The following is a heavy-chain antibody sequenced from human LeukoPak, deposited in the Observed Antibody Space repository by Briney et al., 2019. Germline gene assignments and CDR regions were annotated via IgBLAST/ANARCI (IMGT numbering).Heavy chain of an antibody. D-gene: IGHD6-13*01. Sequence: SETLSLTCTVSGGSISSFYWSWIRQPPGTGLEWIGYIYYSGSANYNPSLTSRVTISVDTSKNQFSLKLNSVTAADAAVYYCARGLYSSSWFFDYWGQGTLVTVCS. CDR3: ARGLYSSSWFFDY. J-gene: IGHJ4*02. V-gene: IGHV4-59*01. CDR1: GGSISSFY. CDR2: IYYSGSA.